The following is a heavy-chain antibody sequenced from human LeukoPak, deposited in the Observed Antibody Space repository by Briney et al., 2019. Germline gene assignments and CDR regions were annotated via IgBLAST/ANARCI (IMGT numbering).Heavy chain of an antibody. V-gene: IGHV3-30*04. D-gene: IGHD3-10*01. CDR1: GFTFSSYS. CDR2: TSYDGNNN. CDR3: ARGDYHGSGRFSDY. J-gene: IGHJ4*02. Sequence: GGSLRLSCAASGFTFSSYSMHWVRQAPGKGLEWVAATSYDGNNNQYADSVKGRLTISRDNSKNTLYLQMDSLGADDTAVYYCARGDYHGSGRFSDYWGQGILVTVSS.